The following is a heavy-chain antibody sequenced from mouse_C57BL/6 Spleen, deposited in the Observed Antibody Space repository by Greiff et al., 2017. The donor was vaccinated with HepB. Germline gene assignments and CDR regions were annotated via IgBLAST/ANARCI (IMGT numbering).Heavy chain of an antibody. Sequence: QVQLQQPGAELVKPGASVKLSCKASGYTFTSYWMHWVKQRPGQGLEWIGMIHPNSGSTNYNEKFKSKATLTVDKSSSTAYMQLSSLTSEDSAVYYCARPLITTVVEDYYAMDYWGQGTSVTVSS. J-gene: IGHJ4*01. V-gene: IGHV1-64*01. D-gene: IGHD1-1*01. CDR2: IHPNSGST. CDR3: ARPLITTVVEDYYAMDY. CDR1: GYTFTSYW.